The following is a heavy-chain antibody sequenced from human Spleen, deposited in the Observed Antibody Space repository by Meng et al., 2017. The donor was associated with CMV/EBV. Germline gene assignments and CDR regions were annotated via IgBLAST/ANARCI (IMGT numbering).Heavy chain of an antibody. J-gene: IGHJ4*02. Sequence: SEGRPWVSEAPGKGMEWGALIWYDGRNKYYGASVKGRFTIYRDNSKNTLYLQMNSLRAEDTAVYYCAKDHTDCITTSCYIGPFDYWGQGTLVTVSS. V-gene: IGHV3-33*06. CDR2: IWYDGRNK. CDR3: AKDHTDCITTSCYIGPFDY. CDR1: SEG. D-gene: IGHD2-2*02.